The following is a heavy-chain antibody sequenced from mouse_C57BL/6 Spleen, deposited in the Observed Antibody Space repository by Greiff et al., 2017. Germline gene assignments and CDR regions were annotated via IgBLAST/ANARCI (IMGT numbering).Heavy chain of an antibody. CDR1: GFTFSSYA. D-gene: IGHD1-1*01. V-gene: IGHV5-4*01. J-gene: IGHJ2*01. CDR2: ISDGGSYT. Sequence: EVKVVESGGGLVKPGGSLKLSCAASGFTFSSYAMSWVRQTPEKRLEWVATISDGGSYTYYPDNVKGRFTISRDNAKNNLYLQMSHLKSEDTAMYYCARDLGSSSDYWGQGTTLTVSS. CDR3: ARDLGSSSDY.